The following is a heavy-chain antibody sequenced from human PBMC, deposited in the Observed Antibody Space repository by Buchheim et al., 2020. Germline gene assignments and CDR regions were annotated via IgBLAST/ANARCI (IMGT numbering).Heavy chain of an antibody. Sequence: QVQLVQSGAEVKKPGASVKVSCKASGYTFTGYYMHWVRQAPGQGLEWMGWINPNSGGTNYAQKFQGRVTMTRDTSSRKAYMELSRRRSDDTAVYYWARVPRSAYCGGACYWNFDYWGQGTL. CDR1: GYTFTGYY. J-gene: IGHJ4*02. V-gene: IGHV1-2*02. CDR2: INPNSGGT. D-gene: IGHD2-21*02. CDR3: ARVPRSAYCGGACYWNFDY.